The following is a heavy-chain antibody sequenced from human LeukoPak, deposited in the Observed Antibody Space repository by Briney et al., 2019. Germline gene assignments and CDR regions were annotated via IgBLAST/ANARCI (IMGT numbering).Heavy chain of an antibody. J-gene: IGHJ4*02. D-gene: IGHD6-19*01. V-gene: IGHV3-7*01. CDR1: GFTFSSYW. CDR2: IKLDGSEK. Sequence: GGSLRLSCAASGFTFSSYWMSWVRQAPGKGLEWVANIKLDGSEKNYVDSVKGRFTISRDNAKNSVYLQMNSLRAEDTAVYYCARVIRAQWLADYFDYWGQGTLVTVSS. CDR3: ARVIRAQWLADYFDY.